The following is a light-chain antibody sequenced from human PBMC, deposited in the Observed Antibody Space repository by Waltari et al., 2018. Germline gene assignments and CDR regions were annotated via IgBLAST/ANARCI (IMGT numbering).Light chain of an antibody. V-gene: IGLV2-8*01. J-gene: IGLJ1*01. CDR1: SSDVGGYNY. CDR2: EVN. CDR3: SSYAGSNYYV. Sequence: QSALTQSPSASGSPGQSVTISCTGTSSDVGGYNYVSWYQQHPGKAPKLMIYEVNERPSGVPDRFSGSKSGNTASLTVSGLQAEDEADYYCSSYAGSNYYVYGTGTKVTVL.